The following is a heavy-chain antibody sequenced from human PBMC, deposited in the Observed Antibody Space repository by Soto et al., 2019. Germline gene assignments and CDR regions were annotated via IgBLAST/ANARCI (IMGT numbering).Heavy chain of an antibody. CDR2: ISPYTGNT. Sequence: QVKLVQSGDEVKKPGASVKVSCKASGYIFVNYGIAWVRQAPGQGLEWMGWISPYTGNTHSASKVQGRLTMTTDTSTSTAYMDLGSLTSDDTAVYYCVMVDNYVTPTPQDVWGQGNTVTVSS. CDR1: GYIFVNYG. CDR3: VMVDNYVTPTPQDV. V-gene: IGHV1-18*01. J-gene: IGHJ6*02. D-gene: IGHD3-16*01.